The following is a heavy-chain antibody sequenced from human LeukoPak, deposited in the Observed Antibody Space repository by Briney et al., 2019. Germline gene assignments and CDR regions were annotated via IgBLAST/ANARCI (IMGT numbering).Heavy chain of an antibody. CDR2: IIHILGIA. Sequence: ASVKVSCKASGCTFSSYAISWVRQAPGQGLEWMGRIIHILGIANYAQKFQGRVTITADKSTSTAYMELSSLRSEDTAVYYCARDDCSSTSCYGYNWFDPWGQGTLVTVSS. V-gene: IGHV1-69*04. CDR1: GCTFSSYA. J-gene: IGHJ5*02. CDR3: ARDDCSSTSCYGYNWFDP. D-gene: IGHD2-2*01.